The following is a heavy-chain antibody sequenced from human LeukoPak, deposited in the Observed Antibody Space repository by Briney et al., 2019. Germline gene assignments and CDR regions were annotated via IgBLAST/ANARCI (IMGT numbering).Heavy chain of an antibody. Sequence: SETLSLTCEVYGGSLSGYRWTWIRQPPGKGLEWIGEVDRSGSTTYTSSLEGRVTITADNSKNQFSLSLTSVTAADTAVYYCARVFGYYYYYLDVWGKGTTVTVSS. CDR3: ARVFGYYYYYLDV. J-gene: IGHJ6*03. D-gene: IGHD3-10*01. V-gene: IGHV4-34*01. CDR1: GGSLSGYR. CDR2: VDRSGST.